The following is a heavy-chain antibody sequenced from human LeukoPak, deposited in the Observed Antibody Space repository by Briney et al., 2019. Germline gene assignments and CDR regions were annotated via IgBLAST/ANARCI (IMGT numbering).Heavy chain of an antibody. Sequence: GASVKVPCKASGYTFTGYYMHWVRQAPGQGLEWMGWINPNSGGTNYAQKFQGRVTMTRDTSISTAYMELSRLRSDDTAVYYCARVVVRVAGLDYWGQGTLVTVSS. D-gene: IGHD2-15*01. V-gene: IGHV1-2*02. CDR2: INPNSGGT. CDR3: ARVVVRVAGLDY. J-gene: IGHJ4*02. CDR1: GYTFTGYY.